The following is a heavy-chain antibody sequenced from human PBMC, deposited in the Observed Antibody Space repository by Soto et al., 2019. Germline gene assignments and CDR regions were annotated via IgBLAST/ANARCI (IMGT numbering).Heavy chain of an antibody. D-gene: IGHD3-10*01. CDR3: AHIPYGSGSLPWGNWFDP. J-gene: IGHJ5*02. CDR2: IYWDDDK. V-gene: IGHV2-5*02. Sequence: QITLKESGPTLVKPTQPLTLTCTFSGFSLSTSGVGVGWIRQPPGKALEWLALIYWDDDKRYSPSLKSRLTITKDTSKNQVVLTMTNMDPVDTATYYCAHIPYGSGSLPWGNWFDPWGQGTLVTVSS. CDR1: GFSLSTSGVG.